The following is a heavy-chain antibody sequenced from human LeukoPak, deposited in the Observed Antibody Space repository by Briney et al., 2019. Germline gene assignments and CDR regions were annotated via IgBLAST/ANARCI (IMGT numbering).Heavy chain of an antibody. J-gene: IGHJ4*02. CDR3: ARGRYYLDS. V-gene: IGHV3-30-3*01. CDR2: VSYAGGRI. Sequence: GGSLRLSCAASGLTFSRHALHWVRQAPGKGLEWVAIVSYAGGRINYADSVKGRFIISRDNSKNTLFLQMNSLRPEGTAVYYCARGRYYLDSWGQGTLVTVSS. CDR1: GLTFSRHA. D-gene: IGHD3-16*01.